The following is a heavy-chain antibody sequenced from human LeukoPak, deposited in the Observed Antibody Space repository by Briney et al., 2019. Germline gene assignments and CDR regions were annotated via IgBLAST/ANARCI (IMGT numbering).Heavy chain of an antibody. J-gene: IGHJ4*02. CDR2: IYSGGNT. CDR1: GFTFDDYG. D-gene: IGHD4-17*01. V-gene: IGHV3-53*01. CDR3: ARRAGEYSHPYDY. Sequence: GGSLRLSCATSGFTFDDYGMSWVRQAPGKGLEWVSFIYSGGNTHYSDSVKGRFTISRDNSKNTLYLQMNSLRAEDTAVYYCARRAGEYSHPYDYWGQGTLVTVSS.